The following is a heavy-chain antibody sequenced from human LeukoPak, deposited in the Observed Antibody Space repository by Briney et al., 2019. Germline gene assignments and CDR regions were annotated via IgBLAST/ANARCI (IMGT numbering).Heavy chain of an antibody. CDR1: GGSISSYY. CDR3: AGLVVGSRFDP. CDR2: IYYSGST. V-gene: IGHV4-59*01. J-gene: IGHJ5*02. D-gene: IGHD1-26*01. Sequence: SETLSLTRTVSGGSISSYYWSWIRQPPGKGLEWIGYIYYSGSTNYNPSLRSRVTISVDTSKNQFSLKLSSVTAADTAVYYCAGLVVGSRFDPWGQGTLVTVSS.